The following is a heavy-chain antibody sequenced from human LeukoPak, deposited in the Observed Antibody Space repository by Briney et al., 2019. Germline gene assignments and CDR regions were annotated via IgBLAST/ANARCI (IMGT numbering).Heavy chain of an antibody. CDR2: VKQDGSEK. CDR3: ARDIDYEDY. J-gene: IGHJ4*02. V-gene: IGHV3-7*01. Sequence: GSLSLSFAASGFIFSSYWMSWVRQAPGKGLEWVANVKQDGSEKYYVDSVKGRFTISRDNAKNSLYLQMNSLRAEDTAVYYCARDIDYEDYWGQGTLVTVSS. D-gene: IGHD4-17*01. CDR1: GFIFSSYW.